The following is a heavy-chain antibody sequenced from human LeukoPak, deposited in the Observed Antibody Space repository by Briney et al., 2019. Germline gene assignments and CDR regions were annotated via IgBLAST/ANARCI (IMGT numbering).Heavy chain of an antibody. CDR2: IYYTGST. CDR1: GGSISSYY. V-gene: IGHV4-59*01. CDR3: VVYDFWSGYPGY. D-gene: IGHD3-3*01. J-gene: IGHJ4*02. Sequence: SETLSLTCTVSGGSISSYYWTWIRQPPGKGLEWIGYIYYTGSTNHNPSLKSRVTISVDTSKNQFSLKLSSVTAADTAVYYCVVYDFWSGYPGYWGQGILVTVSS.